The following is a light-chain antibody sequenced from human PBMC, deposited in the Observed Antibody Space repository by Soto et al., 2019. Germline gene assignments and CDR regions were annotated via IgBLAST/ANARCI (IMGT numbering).Light chain of an antibody. J-gene: IGLJ2*01. Sequence: QSVLTQPPSVSGAPGQRVTISCTGSSSNIGAGYDVHWYQQLPGTAPKLLIYRNNNRPSGVPDRFSGSKSGTSGSLAISGLRSEDEADYYCAAWDDSLSGVLFGGGTKLTVL. CDR3: AAWDDSLSGVL. CDR1: SSNIGAGYD. V-gene: IGLV1-40*01. CDR2: RNN.